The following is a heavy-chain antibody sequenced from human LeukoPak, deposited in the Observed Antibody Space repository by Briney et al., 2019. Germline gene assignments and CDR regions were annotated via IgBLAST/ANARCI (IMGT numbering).Heavy chain of an antibody. J-gene: IGHJ3*02. V-gene: IGHV1-2*06. D-gene: IGHD3-16*01. Sequence: GASVKVSCKASGYTFTSYDINWVRQATGQGLEWMGRINPNSGGTNYAQKFQGRVTMTRDTSISTAYMELSRLRSDDTAVYYCARFRGPYAFDIWGQGTMVTVSS. CDR2: INPNSGGT. CDR1: GYTFTSYD. CDR3: ARFRGPYAFDI.